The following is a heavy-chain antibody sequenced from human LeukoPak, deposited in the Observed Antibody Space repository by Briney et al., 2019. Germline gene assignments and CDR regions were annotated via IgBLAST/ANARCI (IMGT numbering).Heavy chain of an antibody. J-gene: IGHJ3*02. CDR2: IIPIFGTA. V-gene: IGHV1-69*13. Sequence: SVKVSCKASGYTFTSYGISWVRQAPGQGLEWMGGIIPIFGTANYAQKFQGRVTITADESTSTAYMELSSLRSEDTAVYYCARDCSSTSCYVGAFDIWGQGTMVTVSS. CDR3: ARDCSSTSCYVGAFDI. D-gene: IGHD2-2*01. CDR1: GYTFTSYG.